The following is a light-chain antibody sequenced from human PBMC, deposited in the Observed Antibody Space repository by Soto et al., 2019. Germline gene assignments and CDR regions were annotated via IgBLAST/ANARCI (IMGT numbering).Light chain of an antibody. CDR3: QKYNSAPAR. CDR2: AAS. Sequence: IKLYKSPSFVSASIGDRVTITSQASQGISSYLDWYQQKPGKAPKLLIYAASTLQSGVPSRFSGSGSGTEFTLTISSLQPEDFATYYCQKYNSAPARFGEGTKVDNK. J-gene: IGKJ1*01. CDR1: QGISSY. V-gene: IGKV1-9*01.